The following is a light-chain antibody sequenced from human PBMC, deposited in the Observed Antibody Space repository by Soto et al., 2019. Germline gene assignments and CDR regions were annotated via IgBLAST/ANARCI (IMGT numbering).Light chain of an antibody. J-gene: IGKJ4*01. CDR3: QQYDRWPVT. Sequence: DIVLTQSPGTLSLSPGERVTFSCRASQSVTTNLAWYQHKPGQSPRLLISDASTGASGIPPRFSGSGSGTEFTLTIDRLQSADFAVYYCQQYDRWPVTFGGGTKVDIK. V-gene: IGKV3-15*01. CDR2: DAS. CDR1: QSVTTN.